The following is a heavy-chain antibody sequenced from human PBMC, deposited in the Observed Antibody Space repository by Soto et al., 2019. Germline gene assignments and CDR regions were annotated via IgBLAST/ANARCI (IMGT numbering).Heavy chain of an antibody. D-gene: IGHD5-12*01. Sequence: QLQLQESGSGLVKPSQTLSLTWAVSGGSFSSGGYSWSWIRQQPGKGLEWIGYIYHSGSTYYNPSLKSRVTISVARSKNQFSLKLSSVTAADTAVYYCAAGGGLPRYYWGQGTLVTVSS. V-gene: IGHV4-30-2*01. CDR3: AAGGGLPRYY. J-gene: IGHJ4*02. CDR2: IYHSGST. CDR1: GGSFSSGGYS.